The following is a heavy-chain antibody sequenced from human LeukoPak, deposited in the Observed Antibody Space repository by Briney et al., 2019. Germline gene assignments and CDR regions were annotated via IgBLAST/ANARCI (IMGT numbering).Heavy chain of an antibody. V-gene: IGHV4-4*02. Sequence: SETLSLTCAVSGGSISSSNWWSWVRQPPGKGLEWIGEIYHSGSTNYNPSLKSRVTISVDKSKNQFSLKLSSVTAADTAVYYCARPSPPDRDYYDSSGYYTYFDYWGQGTLVTVSS. D-gene: IGHD3-22*01. CDR3: ARPSPPDRDYYDSSGYYTYFDY. CDR1: GGSISSSNW. CDR2: IYHSGST. J-gene: IGHJ4*02.